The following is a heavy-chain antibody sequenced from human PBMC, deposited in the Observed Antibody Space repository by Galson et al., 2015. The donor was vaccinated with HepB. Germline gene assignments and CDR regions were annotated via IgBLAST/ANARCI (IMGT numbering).Heavy chain of an antibody. Sequence: SLRLSCAASGFTFSSYWMSWVRQAPGKGLEWVANIKQDGSEKYYVDSVKGRFTISRDNAKNSLYLQMNSLRAEDTAVYYCARGYSSSWYHFDYWGQGTLVTVSS. J-gene: IGHJ4*02. D-gene: IGHD6-13*01. CDR1: GFTFSSYW. CDR2: IKQDGSEK. CDR3: ARGYSSSWYHFDY. V-gene: IGHV3-7*03.